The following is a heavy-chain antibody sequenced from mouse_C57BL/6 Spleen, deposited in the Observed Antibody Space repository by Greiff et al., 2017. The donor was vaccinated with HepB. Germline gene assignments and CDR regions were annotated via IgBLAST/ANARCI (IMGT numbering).Heavy chain of an antibody. D-gene: IGHD1-1*01. CDR1: GYTFTSYW. J-gene: IGHJ1*03. Sequence: QVQLQQPGAELVQPGASVKLSCKASGYTFTSYWMQWVKQRPGQGLEWIGEIDPSDSYTNYNQKFKGKATLTVDTSSSTAYMQLSSRTSEDSAVYYCARRGVVAKDIDVWGTGTTVTVSS. CDR2: IDPSDSYT. CDR3: ARRGVVAKDIDV. V-gene: IGHV1-50*01.